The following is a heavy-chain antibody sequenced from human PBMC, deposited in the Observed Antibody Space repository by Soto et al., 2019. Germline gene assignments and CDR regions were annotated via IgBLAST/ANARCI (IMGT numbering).Heavy chain of an antibody. CDR2: IWYDGSNK. J-gene: IGHJ4*02. CDR3: ARDGTYYYDSSGYYPDFDY. D-gene: IGHD3-22*01. Sequence: GGSLRLSCAASGFTFSSYGMHWVRQAPGKGLEWVAVIWYDGSNKYYADSVKGRCTISRDNSKNTLYLQMNSLRAEDTAVYYCARDGTYYYDSSGYYPDFDYWGQGTLVTVSS. V-gene: IGHV3-33*01. CDR1: GFTFSSYG.